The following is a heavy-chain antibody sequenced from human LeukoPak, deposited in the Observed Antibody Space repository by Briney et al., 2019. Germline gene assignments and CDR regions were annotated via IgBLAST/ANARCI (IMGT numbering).Heavy chain of an antibody. Sequence: GGSLRLSCAASGFTFSSYAMSWVRQAPGKGLEWVSAISGSGGSTYYADSVKGRFTISRDNSKNTLYLQMNSLRAEDMALYYCAKDGSTRGSLDAFDIWGQGTMVTVSS. CDR2: ISGSGGST. J-gene: IGHJ3*02. D-gene: IGHD3-16*01. CDR3: AKDGSTRGSLDAFDI. V-gene: IGHV3-23*01. CDR1: GFTFSSYA.